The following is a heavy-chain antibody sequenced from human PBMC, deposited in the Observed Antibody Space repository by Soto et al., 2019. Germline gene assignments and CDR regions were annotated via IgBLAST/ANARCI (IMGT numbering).Heavy chain of an antibody. CDR1: GGSISSGGYY. V-gene: IGHV4-31*03. CDR3: ARESSAREIAAAGSNYYYMDV. CDR2: IYYSGST. J-gene: IGHJ6*03. Sequence: SETLSLTCTVSGGSISSGGYYWSWIRQHPGKGLEWIGYIYYSGSTYYNPSLKSRVTISVDTSKNQFSLKLSSVTAADTAVYYCARESSAREIAAAGSNYYYMDVWGKGTTVTVSS. D-gene: IGHD6-13*01.